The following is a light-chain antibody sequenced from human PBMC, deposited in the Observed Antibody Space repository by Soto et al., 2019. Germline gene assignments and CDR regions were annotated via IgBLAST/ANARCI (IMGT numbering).Light chain of an antibody. CDR1: QSVLYSSNNKNY. V-gene: IGKV4-1*01. CDR3: QQYYASPPRT. CDR2: WAS. J-gene: IGKJ1*01. Sequence: DIVMTQSPDSLAVSLGERATINCMSSQSVLYSSNNKNYLAWYQQKPGQPPKLLISWASTREFGVPDRFSGSGSGTDFTLTISSLQAEDVAVYYCQQYYASPPRTFGQGTKVEIK.